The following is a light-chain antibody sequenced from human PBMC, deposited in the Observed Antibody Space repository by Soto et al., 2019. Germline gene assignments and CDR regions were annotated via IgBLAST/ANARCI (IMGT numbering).Light chain of an antibody. Sequence: QSVLTQPPSASGTPGQRVTISCSGSSSNIGSNTVNWYQQLPGTAPKILIYSNNQRPSGVPDRFSGSKSSTSASLAISGLQSEDEADYYCAAWDDSLNAVVFGGGTTLTVL. CDR1: SSNIGSNT. CDR3: AAWDDSLNAVV. V-gene: IGLV1-44*01. CDR2: SNN. J-gene: IGLJ2*01.